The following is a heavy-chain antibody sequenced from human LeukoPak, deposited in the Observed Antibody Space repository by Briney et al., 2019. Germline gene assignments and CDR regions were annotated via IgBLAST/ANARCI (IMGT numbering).Heavy chain of an antibody. D-gene: IGHD2-15*01. Sequence: GGSLRLSYSASGFPFNTYAIHWVRQAPGKGLEYVAGISSNGDNTDFADSAKGRFAISRDNSKSTLFLQMNSLRAEDTAVYFCTRDSALLGVAFDLWGQGTVVTVSS. CDR3: TRDSALLGVAFDL. J-gene: IGHJ3*01. CDR2: ISSNGDNT. CDR1: GFPFNTYA. V-gene: IGHV3-64D*06.